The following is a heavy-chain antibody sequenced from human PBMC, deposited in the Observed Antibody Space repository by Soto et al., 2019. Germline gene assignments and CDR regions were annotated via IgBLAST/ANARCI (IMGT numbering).Heavy chain of an antibody. D-gene: IGHD5-12*01. CDR3: ARFYDGNSKGIDY. CDR2: IYYSGST. J-gene: IGHJ4*02. CDR1: GGPITSGAYY. V-gene: IGHV4-31*11. Sequence: SETLSLTCAVSGGPITSGAYYWTLILQHPGKGLEWIAYIYYSGSTNYNPSLKIRVTISLDTSKNRFSLSLSSVTAADTAVYYCARFYDGNSKGIDYWGQGTLVTVSS.